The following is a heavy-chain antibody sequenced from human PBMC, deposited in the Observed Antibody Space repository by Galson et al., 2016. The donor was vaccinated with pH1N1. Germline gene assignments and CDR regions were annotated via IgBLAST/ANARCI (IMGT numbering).Heavy chain of an antibody. Sequence: PALVKPTQTLTLTCAFSGFSLNTVRMRVSWIRQPPGKALEWLARVDWADDKDYSTSLKTRLTIPKDTSKNQVVLTMTNMDPVDTGTYYCARMPSKGGWYFDVWGRGTLVTVSS. V-gene: IGHV2-70*04. D-gene: IGHD3-16*01. CDR2: VDWADDK. CDR1: GFSLNTVRMR. J-gene: IGHJ2*01. CDR3: ARMPSKGGWYFDV.